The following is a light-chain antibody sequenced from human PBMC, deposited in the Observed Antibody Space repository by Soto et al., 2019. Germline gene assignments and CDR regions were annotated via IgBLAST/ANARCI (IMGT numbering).Light chain of an antibody. CDR1: QGISSS. J-gene: IGKJ3*01. V-gene: IGKV1-9*01. CDR3: QHLNSSPP. Sequence: DIQLTQSPSILSASVGDRVTVTCRASQGISSSLAWYQQRPGKAPKLLIYAASTLQTGVPSRFSGSGSGTEFTLTISSLQPEDVATYYCQHLNSSPPFGPGTKVDIK. CDR2: AAS.